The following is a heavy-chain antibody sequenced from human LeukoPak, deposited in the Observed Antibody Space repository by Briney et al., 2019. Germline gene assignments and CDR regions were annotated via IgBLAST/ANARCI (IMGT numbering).Heavy chain of an antibody. CDR2: INLIAGLT. V-gene: IGHV1-46*01. J-gene: IGHJ4*02. CDR1: GFTFTNYY. D-gene: IGHD3-10*01. Sequence: ASVKVPCKASGFTFTNYYIHWLRQAPGQGPEWMGMINLIAGLTHYAPKFQGRVTMTRDTSTSTVYMELSSLGSEDTAVYYCARQQGVQYLNFDYWGQGALVTVSS. CDR3: ARQQGVQYLNFDY.